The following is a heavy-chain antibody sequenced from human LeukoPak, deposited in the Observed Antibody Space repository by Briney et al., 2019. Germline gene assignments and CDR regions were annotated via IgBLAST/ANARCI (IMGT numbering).Heavy chain of an antibody. V-gene: IGHV3-23*01. CDR2: TSGSGGST. Sequence: GGSLRLSCAASGFTFSSYAMSWVRQAPGKGLEWVSATSGSGGSTNYADSVKGRFTISRDNSKNTVYLQMNSLRAEDTAVYYCAKDASVYYYFDYWGQGTLVTVSS. J-gene: IGHJ4*02. CDR1: GFTFSSYA. CDR3: AKDASVYYYFDY. D-gene: IGHD3-22*01.